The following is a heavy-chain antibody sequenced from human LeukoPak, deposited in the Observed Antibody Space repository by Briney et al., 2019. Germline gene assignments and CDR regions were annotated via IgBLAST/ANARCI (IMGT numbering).Heavy chain of an antibody. V-gene: IGHV4-30-2*01. D-gene: IGHD2-21*02. CDR3: ARTAGPLNWFDP. Sequence: SETLSLTCTISGGSISSGGYYWSWIRQPPGKGLEWIGYIYHSGSTYYNPSLKSRVTISVDRSKNQFSLKLSSVTAADTAVYYCARTAGPLNWFDPWGQGTLVTVSS. J-gene: IGHJ5*02. CDR1: GGSISSGGYY. CDR2: IYHSGST.